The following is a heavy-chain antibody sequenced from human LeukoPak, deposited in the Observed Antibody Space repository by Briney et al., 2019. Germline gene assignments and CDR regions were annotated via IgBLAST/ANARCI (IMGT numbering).Heavy chain of an antibody. D-gene: IGHD3-10*01. CDR2: IYTSGST. CDR3: ARGVVVRVVRGVMDWFDP. V-gene: IGHV4-61*02. J-gene: IGHJ5*02. Sequence: ASETLSLTCTVSGGSISSGSYYWSWIRQPAGKGLEWIGRIYTSGSTNYNPSLKSRVTISVDTSKNQFSLKLSSVTAADRAVYYCARGVVVRVVRGVMDWFDPWGQGTLVTVSS. CDR1: GGSISSGSYY.